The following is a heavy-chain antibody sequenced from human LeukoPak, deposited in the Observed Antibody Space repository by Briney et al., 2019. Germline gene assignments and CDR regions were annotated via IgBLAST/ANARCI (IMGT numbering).Heavy chain of an antibody. V-gene: IGHV3-74*01. CDR1: GFTFSSYW. D-gene: IGHD5-18*01. J-gene: IGHJ4*02. Sequence: GGSLRLSCAASGFTFSSYWMHWVRQAPGKGLVWVSRINTDGSSTSYADSVEGRFTISRENAKNTLYLQMNSLRAEDTAVYYCARVGDSSGFGYWGQGTLVTISS. CDR2: INTDGSST. CDR3: ARVGDSSGFGY.